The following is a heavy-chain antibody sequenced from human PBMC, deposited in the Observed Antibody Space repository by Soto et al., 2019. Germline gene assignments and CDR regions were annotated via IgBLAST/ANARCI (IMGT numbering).Heavy chain of an antibody. CDR1: GVSINMANW. Sequence: QMQLQESGPGLVKPSGTLSLTCTVSGVSINMANWWTWVRQSQGKGLEWIGEIYHSGSTNFNPSLKSRVTISVDNSKNQFYLELTSVTAADTAVYYCARYCGGGSCYLGAFDIWGQGTMVTVSS. CDR3: ARYCGGGSCYLGAFDI. CDR2: IYHSGST. V-gene: IGHV4-4*02. J-gene: IGHJ3*02. D-gene: IGHD2-15*01.